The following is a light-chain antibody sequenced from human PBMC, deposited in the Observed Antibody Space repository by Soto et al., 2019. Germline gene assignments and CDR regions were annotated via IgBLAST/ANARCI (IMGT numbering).Light chain of an antibody. CDR1: QDISTY. CDR3: QKYNSAPPWT. Sequence: DIQITQSPSSLSASVGHRVTITCRATQDISTYLAWYQQKPGKVPNLLSYAASTLQSGDPSRFSGSRSGPDFTLTISSLQPEDVATYYWQKYNSAPPWTFGQGPKGEI. V-gene: IGKV1-27*01. CDR2: AAS. J-gene: IGKJ1*01.